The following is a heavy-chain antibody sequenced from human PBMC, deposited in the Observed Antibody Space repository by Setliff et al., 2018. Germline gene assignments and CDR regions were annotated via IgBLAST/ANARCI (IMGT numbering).Heavy chain of an antibody. V-gene: IGHV3-21*01. CDR1: GFPFSSYS. Sequence: LRLSCAASGFPFSSYSMNWVRQAPGKGLEWVSSISSSSSYIYYADSVKGRFTISRDNAKNSLYLQMNSLRAEDTAVYYCARLSSLDTAMVTVDYWGQGTLVTVS. CDR2: ISSSSSYI. J-gene: IGHJ4*02. CDR3: ARLSSLDTAMVTVDY. D-gene: IGHD5-18*01.